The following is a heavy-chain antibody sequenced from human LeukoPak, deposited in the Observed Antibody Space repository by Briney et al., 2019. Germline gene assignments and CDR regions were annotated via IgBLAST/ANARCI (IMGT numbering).Heavy chain of an antibody. D-gene: IGHD6-13*01. J-gene: IGHJ5*02. CDR2: ISGSGGST. CDR1: GFTFSSYA. Sequence: GGSLRLSCAASGFTFSSYAMSWARQAPGKGLEWVSAISGSGGSTYYADSVKGRFTISRDNSKNTLYLQMNSLRAEDTAVYYCAKHGTAAGFYNWFDPWGQGTLVTVSS. CDR3: AKHGTAAGFYNWFDP. V-gene: IGHV3-23*01.